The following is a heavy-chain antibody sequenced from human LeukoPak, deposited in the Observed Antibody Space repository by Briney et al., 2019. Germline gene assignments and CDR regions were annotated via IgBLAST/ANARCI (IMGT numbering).Heavy chain of an antibody. CDR1: GGSLSGYY. J-gene: IGHJ4*02. D-gene: IGHD5-18*01. Sequence: SETPSLTCAVSGGSLSGYYWSWIRQPPGKGLEWIGEINHSGSTNYNPSLKSRVTISVDTSKNQFSLKLSSVTAADTAVYYCARRAYTYGPIIRWGQGTLVTVSS. CDR2: INHSGST. CDR3: ARRAYTYGPIIR. V-gene: IGHV4-34*01.